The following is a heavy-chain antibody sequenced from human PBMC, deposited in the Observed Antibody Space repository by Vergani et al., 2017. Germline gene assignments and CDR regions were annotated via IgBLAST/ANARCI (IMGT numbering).Heavy chain of an antibody. Sequence: QVQLQESGPGLVKPSETLSLTCAVSGYSISSGYYWGWIRQPPGKGLEWIGSIYHSGITYYNPSLKSRVTISVDTSKNQFSLKLSSVTAADTAVYYCARPSSYNWFGEPPSWYFDLWGRGTLVTVSS. CDR2: IYHSGIT. J-gene: IGHJ2*01. V-gene: IGHV4-38-2*01. CDR3: ARPSSYNWFGEPPSWYFDL. CDR1: GYSISSGYY. D-gene: IGHD3-10*01.